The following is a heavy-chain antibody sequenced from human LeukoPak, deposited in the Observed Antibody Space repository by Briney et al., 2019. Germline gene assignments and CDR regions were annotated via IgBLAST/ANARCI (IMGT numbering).Heavy chain of an antibody. CDR2: IFHSGSI. J-gene: IGHJ3*01. Sequence: SETLSLTCAVSGYSISSGYYWGWIRQSPGKGLEWIATIFHSGSIYYNPSLKSRVTLSVDTSKNQFSLRLNSVTAADTALYYCARVGVSYYYDSSTYYPTAFDVWGQGTMVSVSS. CDR3: ARVGVSYYYDSSTYYPTAFDV. D-gene: IGHD3-22*01. V-gene: IGHV4-38-2*01. CDR1: GYSISSGYY.